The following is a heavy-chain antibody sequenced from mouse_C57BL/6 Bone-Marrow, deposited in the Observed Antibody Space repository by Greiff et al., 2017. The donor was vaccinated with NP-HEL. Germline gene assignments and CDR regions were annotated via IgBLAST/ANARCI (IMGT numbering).Heavy chain of an antibody. CDR1: GYTFTSYT. V-gene: IGHV1-4*01. CDR2: INPSSGYT. J-gene: IGHJ3*01. CDR3: ARNYGSSLAY. D-gene: IGHD1-1*01. Sequence: QVHVKQSGAELARPGASVKMSCKASGYTFTSYTMHWVKQRPGQGLEWIGNINPSSGYTKYNQKFKDKATLTADKSSSTAYMQLSSPTAEDSAVYYCARNYGSSLAYWCQGTLVTVSA.